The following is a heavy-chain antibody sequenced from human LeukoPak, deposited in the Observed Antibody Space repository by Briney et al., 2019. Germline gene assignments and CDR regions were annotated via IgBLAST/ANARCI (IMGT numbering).Heavy chain of an antibody. J-gene: IGHJ4*02. Sequence: SETLSLTCTVSGXSVSNYYWSWIRQPPGKRLEWIGCIYYSESATYNPSLKSRVTISLDTSKNQFFLKLSSVTAADTAVYYCARKRSFDLWGQGTLVTVSS. CDR3: ARKRSFDL. D-gene: IGHD3-9*01. CDR2: IYYSESA. V-gene: IGHV4-59*02. CDR1: GXSVSNYY.